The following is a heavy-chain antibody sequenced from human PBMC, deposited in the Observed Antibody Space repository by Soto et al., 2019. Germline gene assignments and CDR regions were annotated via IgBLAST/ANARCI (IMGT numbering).Heavy chain of an antibody. Sequence: EVQLVESGGGLVQPGGSLRLSCAASGFTVSSNYMSWVRQDPGKAPEWVSVIYSGGTTYYADSVRGRFTISKDNSKNTLYLQMNSMGPEDTAVYDCARDLRLVGFGEFDLWGRGTLVTVSS. CDR2: IYSGGTT. CDR3: ARDLRLVGFGEFDL. D-gene: IGHD3-10*01. CDR1: GFTVSSNY. V-gene: IGHV3-53*04. J-gene: IGHJ2*01.